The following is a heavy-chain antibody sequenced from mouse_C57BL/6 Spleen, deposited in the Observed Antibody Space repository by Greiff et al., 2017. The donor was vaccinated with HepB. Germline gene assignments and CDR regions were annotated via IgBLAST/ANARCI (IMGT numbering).Heavy chain of an antibody. CDR2: IYPRDGST. CDR1: GYTFTSYD. D-gene: IGHD1-1*01. CDR3: ARKIITTVVAGDWYFDV. J-gene: IGHJ1*03. V-gene: IGHV1-85*01. Sequence: QVQLQQSRPELVKPGASVKLSCKASGYTFTSYDINWVKQRPGQGLEWIGWIYPRDGSTKYNEKFKGKATLTVDTSSSTAYMELHGLTSEDSAVYFCARKIITTVVAGDWYFDVWGTGTTVTVSS.